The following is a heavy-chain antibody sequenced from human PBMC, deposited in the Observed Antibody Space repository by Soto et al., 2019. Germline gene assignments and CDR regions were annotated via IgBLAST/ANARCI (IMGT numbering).Heavy chain of an antibody. Sequence: EVQLLESGGGLVQPGGSLRLSCVASGFTFSSYTMSWVRQAPGKGLECVSAMTISGGSTYYADSVKGRFTISRDNSKNTLYLQMISLSAADTAVYYCAKDGRVRGVMDAFDIWGQGTMVTVSS. CDR3: AKDGRVRGVMDAFDI. J-gene: IGHJ3*02. CDR1: GFTFSSYT. V-gene: IGHV3-23*01. D-gene: IGHD3-10*01. CDR2: MTISGGST.